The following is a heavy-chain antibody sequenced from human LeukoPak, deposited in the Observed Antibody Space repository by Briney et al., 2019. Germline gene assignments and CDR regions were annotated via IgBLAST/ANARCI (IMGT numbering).Heavy chain of an antibody. J-gene: IGHJ3*02. D-gene: IGHD2/OR15-2a*01. V-gene: IGHV4-30-2*01. Sequence: SETLSLTCTVSGGSISSGGYYWSWIRQPPGKGLEWIGYIYHSGSTYYNPSLKSRVTISVDRSKNQFSLKLSSVTAADTAVYYCARDAEASYPHFYAFDIWGQGTMVTVSS. CDR3: ARDAEASYPHFYAFDI. CDR1: GGSISSGGYY. CDR2: IYHSGST.